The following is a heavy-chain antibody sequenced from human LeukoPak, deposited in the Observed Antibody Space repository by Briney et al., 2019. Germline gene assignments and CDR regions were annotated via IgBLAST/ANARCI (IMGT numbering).Heavy chain of an antibody. J-gene: IGHJ4*02. D-gene: IGHD3-3*01. V-gene: IGHV3-23*01. CDR2: ISGSGGST. CDR3: ARDFDYDFWSGYSVTPSMGYFDY. Sequence: GGSLRLSCAASGFTFSSYAMSWVRQAPGKGLEWVSAISGSGGSTYYADSVKGRFTISRDNSKNTLYLQMNSLRAEDTAVYYCARDFDYDFWSGYSVTPSMGYFDYWGQGTLVTVSS. CDR1: GFTFSSYA.